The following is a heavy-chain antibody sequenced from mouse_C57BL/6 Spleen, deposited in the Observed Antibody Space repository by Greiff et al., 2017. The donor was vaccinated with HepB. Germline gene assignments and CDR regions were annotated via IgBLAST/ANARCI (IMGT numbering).Heavy chain of an antibody. D-gene: IGHD4-1*01. J-gene: IGHJ3*01. V-gene: IGHV1-81*01. Sequence: QVQLQQSGAELARPGASVKLSCKASGYTFTSYGISWVKQRTGQGLEWIGEIYPRSGNTYYNEKFKGKATLTADKSSSTAYMELRSLTSEDSAVYFYARANWERAYWGQGTLVTVSA. CDR3: ARANWERAY. CDR1: GYTFTSYG. CDR2: IYPRSGNT.